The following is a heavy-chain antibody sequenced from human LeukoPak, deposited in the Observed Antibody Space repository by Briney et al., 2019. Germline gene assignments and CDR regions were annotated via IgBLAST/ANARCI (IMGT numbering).Heavy chain of an antibody. J-gene: IGHJ4*02. CDR1: GYTFTGYY. CDR2: INPNSGGT. CDR3: ASQTGRALFDY. D-gene: IGHD3-9*01. Sequence: ASVKVSCKASGYTFTGYYMNWVRQAPGQGLEWLGWINPNSGGTNYAQKFQGRVTMTRDTSVSTAYMELSRLISDDTAVYYCASQTGRALFDYWGQGTLVTVSS. V-gene: IGHV1-2*02.